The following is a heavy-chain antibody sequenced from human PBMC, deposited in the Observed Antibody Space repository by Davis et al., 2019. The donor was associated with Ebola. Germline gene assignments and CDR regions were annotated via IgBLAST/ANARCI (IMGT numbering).Heavy chain of an antibody. CDR1: GGSVSSGSYQ. D-gene: IGHD1-26*01. CDR3: AREPRPSIVGDTYVLYQYSGMDV. J-gene: IGHJ6*04. V-gene: IGHV4-61*01. Sequence: MPSETLSLTCTVSGGSVSSGSYQWSWIRQPPGKGLEWIGYVYYSGSTNYNPSLKSRVTISVDTSKNQFSLKLRSVTAADTAVYYCAREPRPSIVGDTYVLYQYSGMDVWGKGTTVTVSS. CDR2: VYYSGST.